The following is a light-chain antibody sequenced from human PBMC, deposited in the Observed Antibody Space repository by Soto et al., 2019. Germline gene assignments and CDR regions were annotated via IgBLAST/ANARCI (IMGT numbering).Light chain of an antibody. V-gene: IGKV3D-20*02. Sequence: EIVLTQSPGTLSLSPGDRATLSCRASQSVSSNLAWYQQKPGQAPRLLIYGASTRATGIPDRFSGSGSGTDFTLTISRLEPEDFAVYYCQQRSNWPLTFGGGTKVDIK. CDR1: QSVSSN. CDR3: QQRSNWPLT. J-gene: IGKJ4*01. CDR2: GAS.